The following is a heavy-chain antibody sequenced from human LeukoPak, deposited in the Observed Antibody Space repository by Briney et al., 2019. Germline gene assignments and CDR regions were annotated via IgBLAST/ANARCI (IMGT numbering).Heavy chain of an antibody. Sequence: GGSLRLSCAASGFTFDDYAMHWVRQAPGKGLEWVSGISWLSDSIGYADSVKGRFTISRDNAKNTLYLQMNSLRAEDTAVYYCARGISGYYLDYWGQGTLVTVSS. CDR2: ISWLSDSI. CDR1: GFTFDDYA. V-gene: IGHV3-9*01. J-gene: IGHJ4*02. CDR3: ARGISGYYLDY. D-gene: IGHD3-22*01.